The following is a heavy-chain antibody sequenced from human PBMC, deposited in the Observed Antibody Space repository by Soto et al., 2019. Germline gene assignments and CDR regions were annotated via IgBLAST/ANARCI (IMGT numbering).Heavy chain of an antibody. D-gene: IGHD3-16*02. CDR3: AKDRSQGRYCDY. V-gene: IGHV3-20*04. CDR1: GFTFDDYG. J-gene: IGHJ4*02. CDR2: INWNGGST. Sequence: EVQLVESGGGVVRPGGSLRLSCAASGFTFDDYGMSWVRQAPGKGLEWVSSINWNGGSTGYADSVKGRITISRDNANNSLYLQMNSLRAEYTALFYCAKDRSQGRYCDYWGQGTLVTVSS.